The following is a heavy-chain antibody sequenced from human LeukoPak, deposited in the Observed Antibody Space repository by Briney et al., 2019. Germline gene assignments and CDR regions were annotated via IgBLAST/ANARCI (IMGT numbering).Heavy chain of an antibody. CDR3: ARGGYSGLTI. D-gene: IGHD5-12*01. Sequence: SETLSLTCAVYVGSFSGYYWSWIRQPPGKGLEWIGEINHSGSTNYNPSLESRVTISVDTSKNQFSLKLSSVTAADTAVYYCARGGYSGLTIWGQGTMVTVSS. J-gene: IGHJ3*02. V-gene: IGHV4-34*01. CDR2: INHSGST. CDR1: VGSFSGYY.